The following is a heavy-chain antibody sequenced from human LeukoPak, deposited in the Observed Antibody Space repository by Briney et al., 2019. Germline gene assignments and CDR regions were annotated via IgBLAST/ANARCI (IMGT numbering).Heavy chain of an antibody. J-gene: IGHJ4*02. D-gene: IGHD6-13*01. CDR3: AREGGLAAAGYDY. CDR2: VSSYNGNT. Sequence: ASVTVSCKASVYTFTIYDISWVRQAPGQGLEWMGWVSSYNGNTNFAQKFQGRVTMTTDTSTSTAYMGLRSLTSDDTSVYYCAREGGLAAAGYDYWGQGTLVTVS. V-gene: IGHV1-18*01. CDR1: VYTFTIYD.